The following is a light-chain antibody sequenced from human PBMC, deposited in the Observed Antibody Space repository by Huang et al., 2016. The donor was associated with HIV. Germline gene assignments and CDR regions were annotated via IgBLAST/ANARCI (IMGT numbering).Light chain of an antibody. CDR3: HQRSNWLYT. CDR1: QSVSNY. V-gene: IGKV3-11*01. Sequence: EIVLKQSPATLSLSPGERATLSCRASQSVSNYLAWYPQKPGQAPRLLIYDTSHRATGIPIRFSGSGSGTDFTLTISILEPEDFAVYYCHQRSNWLYTFGQGTKLEI. CDR2: DTS. J-gene: IGKJ2*01.